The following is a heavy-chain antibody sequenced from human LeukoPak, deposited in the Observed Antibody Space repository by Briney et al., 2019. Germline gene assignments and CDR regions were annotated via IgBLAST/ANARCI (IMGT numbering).Heavy chain of an antibody. CDR2: VYYSGST. V-gene: IGHV4-59*01. J-gene: IGHJ4*02. CDR1: GVSITTYY. CDR3: ASLNH. Sequence: TLXLTXTVSGVSITTYYWHWIRQPPGKGLEWIGHVYYSGSTDYNPSLRSRVTMSVDTSKNRFSLKLSSVTAADTAVYFCASLNHWGQGTLVTVSS.